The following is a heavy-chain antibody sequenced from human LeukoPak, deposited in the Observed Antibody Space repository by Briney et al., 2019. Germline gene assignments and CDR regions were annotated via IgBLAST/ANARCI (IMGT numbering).Heavy chain of an antibody. V-gene: IGHV3-7*01. J-gene: IGHJ4*02. CDR3: ARYRANPQL. CDR1: GFTFSDFW. Sequence: GGSLRLSCAASGFTFSDFWMGWVRQAPGKGLEWVANINQDGSENYYVDSVKGRFTISRDNAKKSLYLQMNSLRADDSAVYYCARYRANPQLWGQGTLVTVSS. D-gene: IGHD6-13*01. CDR2: INQDGSEN.